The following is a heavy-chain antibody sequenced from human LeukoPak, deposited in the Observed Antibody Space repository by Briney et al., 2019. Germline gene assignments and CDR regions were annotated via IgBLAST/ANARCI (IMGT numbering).Heavy chain of an antibody. J-gene: IGHJ4*02. Sequence: ASVKVSCKASGYTITSYGISWVRQAPGQGLEWMGWISAYNGNTNYAQKLQGRVTMTTDTSTSTAYMELRSLRSDDTAVYYCARGPRYYYDSSGLPTNWGQGTLVTVSS. CDR3: ARGPRYYYDSSGLPTN. V-gene: IGHV1-18*01. CDR1: GYTITSYG. D-gene: IGHD3-22*01. CDR2: ISAYNGNT.